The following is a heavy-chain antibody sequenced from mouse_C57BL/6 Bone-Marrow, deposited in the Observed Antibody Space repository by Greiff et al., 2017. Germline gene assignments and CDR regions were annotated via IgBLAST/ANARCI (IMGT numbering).Heavy chain of an antibody. J-gene: IGHJ4*01. CDR1: GFTFSDAW. CDR3: TAMVTTPYAMDY. Sequence: EVQRVESGGGLVQPGGSMKLSCAASGFTFSDAWMDWVRQSPEKGLGWVAEIRNKANNHATYYAESVKGRFTISRDYYKSGVYQQMNSLRAEDTGIYYCTAMVTTPYAMDYWGQGASVTVSS. D-gene: IGHD2-2*01. CDR2: IRNKANNHAT. V-gene: IGHV6-6*01.